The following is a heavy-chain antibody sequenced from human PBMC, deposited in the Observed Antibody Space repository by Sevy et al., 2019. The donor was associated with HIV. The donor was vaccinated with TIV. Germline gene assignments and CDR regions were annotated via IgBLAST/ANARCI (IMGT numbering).Heavy chain of an antibody. J-gene: IGHJ3*02. Sequence: SETLSLTCTVSGGSFSTYSWNWIRQSPGKGLEWIGYIYDSGHTNYNPALKSRVTISVDTSKNQFSLKLNSVTAADTAVYYCAREKGTVTILSAFDIWGQGTRVTVSS. CDR3: AREKGTVTILSAFDI. CDR2: IYDSGHT. D-gene: IGHD4-17*01. V-gene: IGHV4-59*01. CDR1: GGSFSTYS.